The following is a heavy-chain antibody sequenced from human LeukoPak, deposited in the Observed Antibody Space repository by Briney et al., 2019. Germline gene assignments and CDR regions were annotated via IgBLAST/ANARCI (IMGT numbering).Heavy chain of an antibody. CDR2: INPFSGVA. CDR3: ARVKAGLFLPGEGGPVDY. D-gene: IGHD3-10*01. J-gene: IGHJ4*02. V-gene: IGHV1-2*02. CDR1: GYTFTDNN. Sequence: SVKVSCKTAGYTFTDNNKQWERHAHGPGLERMGWINPFSGVAIYAETFQERVTRSRSPAIITVYLDLGPLTPGDTAVYYCARVKAGLFLPGEGGPVDYGGEGSLVSVSS.